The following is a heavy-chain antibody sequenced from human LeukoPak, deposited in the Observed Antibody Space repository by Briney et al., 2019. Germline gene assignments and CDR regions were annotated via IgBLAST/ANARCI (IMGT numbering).Heavy chain of an antibody. J-gene: IGHJ5*02. V-gene: IGHV4-38-2*02. CDR3: ARLVIP. CDR2: VSHSGIT. D-gene: IGHD3-10*01. Sequence: SETLSLTCTVSGFSISSDYYWGWIRQPPGKGLEWLGSVSHSGITYYNSSLNSRVAISVDTSKNHFSLTVNSVTAADTAVYYCARLVIPWGQGILVTVSS. CDR1: GFSISSDYY.